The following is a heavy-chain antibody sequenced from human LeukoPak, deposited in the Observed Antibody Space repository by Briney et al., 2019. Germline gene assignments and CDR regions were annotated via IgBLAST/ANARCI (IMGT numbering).Heavy chain of an antibody. V-gene: IGHV1-2*02. CDR2: INPNSGGT. Sequence: WASVKVSCKASGYTFTGYYMHWVRQAPGQGLEWMGWINPNSGGTNYAQKFQGRVTMTRDTSISTAYVELSRLRSDDTAVYYCARVEMATITAYFDYWGQGTLVTVSS. J-gene: IGHJ4*02. D-gene: IGHD5-24*01. CDR1: GYTFTGYY. CDR3: ARVEMATITAYFDY.